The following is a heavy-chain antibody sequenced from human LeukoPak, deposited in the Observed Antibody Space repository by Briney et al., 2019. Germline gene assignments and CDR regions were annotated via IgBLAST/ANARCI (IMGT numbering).Heavy chain of an antibody. D-gene: IGHD3-16*01. J-gene: IGHJ4*02. CDR3: ARDPTSYDYVWVYYFDY. CDR1: GFTFSSYG. V-gene: IGHV3-30*03. Sequence: GRSLRLSCAASGFTFSSYGMHWVRQAPGKGLEWVAVISYDGSNKYYADSVKGRFTISRDNSKNTLYLQMNSLRAEDTAVYYCARDPTSYDYVWVYYFDYWGQGTLVTVSS. CDR2: ISYDGSNK.